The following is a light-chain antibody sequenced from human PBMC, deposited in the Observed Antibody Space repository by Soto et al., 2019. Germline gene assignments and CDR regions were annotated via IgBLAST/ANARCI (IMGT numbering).Light chain of an antibody. V-gene: IGKV3-15*01. CDR3: QQYNNRPLT. CDR2: GAS. Sequence: EIVMTQSPATLSVSPGERATLSCRASQSVSSNLAWYQQKPGQAPRLLIYGASTRATGIPARFSGSGSGTEFTLTISSLQSEDFAVYYCQQYNNRPLTFGGG. J-gene: IGKJ4*01. CDR1: QSVSSN.